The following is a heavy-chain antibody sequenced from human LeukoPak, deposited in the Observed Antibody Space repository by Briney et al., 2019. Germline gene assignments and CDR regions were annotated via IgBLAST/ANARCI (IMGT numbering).Heavy chain of an antibody. CDR2: IYHSGST. Sequence: PSETLSLTCTVSGYSISSGYYWGWIRQPPGKGLEWIGSIYHSGSTYYNPSLKSRVTISVDTSKNQFSLKLSSVTAADTAVYYCASRAAAGTREFDYWGQGTLVTVSS. J-gene: IGHJ4*02. CDR1: GYSISSGYY. V-gene: IGHV4-38-2*02. CDR3: ASRAAAGTREFDY. D-gene: IGHD6-13*01.